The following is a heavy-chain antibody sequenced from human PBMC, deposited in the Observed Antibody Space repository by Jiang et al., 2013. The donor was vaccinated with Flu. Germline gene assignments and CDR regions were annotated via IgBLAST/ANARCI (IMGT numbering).Heavy chain of an antibody. Sequence: EVKKPGESLKISCTISGYSFSIHWIGWVRQMPGKGLEYMGIIYPRDSDTRYSPSFQGQVTISADESISTAYLEWSSLKASDTAIYYCARQAYYGSGPPFNYWGQGTLVTVSS. V-gene: IGHV5-51*01. CDR3: ARQAYYGSGPPFNY. J-gene: IGHJ4*02. CDR1: GYSFSIHW. CDR2: IYPRDSDT. D-gene: IGHD3-10*01.